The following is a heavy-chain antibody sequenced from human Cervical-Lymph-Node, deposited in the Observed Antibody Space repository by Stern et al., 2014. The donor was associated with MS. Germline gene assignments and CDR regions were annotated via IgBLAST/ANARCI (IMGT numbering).Heavy chain of an antibody. CDR3: ARGTISFEKRYYYYYGMDV. D-gene: IGHD3-3*01. V-gene: IGHV1-8*01. CDR2: MNPNCGNT. J-gene: IGHJ6*02. CDR1: GYTFTSYD. Sequence: VQLVESGAEVKKPGASVKVSCKASGYTFTSYDINWVRQATGQGLEWMGWMNPNCGNTGYAQKFQGRVTMTRNTSISTAYMELSSLRSEDTAVYYCARGTISFEKRYYYYYGMDVWGQGTTVTVSS.